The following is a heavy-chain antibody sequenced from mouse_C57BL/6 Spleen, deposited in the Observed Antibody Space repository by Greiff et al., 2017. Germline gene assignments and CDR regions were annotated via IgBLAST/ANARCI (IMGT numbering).Heavy chain of an antibody. CDR2: IYPRSGNT. CDR1: GYTFTSYG. J-gene: IGHJ4*01. CDR3: ARWGGWDRGYAMDY. Sequence: VQLQQSGAELARPGASVKLSCKASGYTFTSYGISWVKQRTGQGLEWIGEIYPRSGNTYYNEKFKGKATLTADKSSSTAYMELRSLTSEDSAVYFCARWGGWDRGYAMDYWGQGASVTVSS. D-gene: IGHD3-3*01. V-gene: IGHV1-81*01.